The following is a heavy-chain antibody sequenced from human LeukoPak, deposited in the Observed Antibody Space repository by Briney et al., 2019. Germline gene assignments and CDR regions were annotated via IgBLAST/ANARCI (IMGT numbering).Heavy chain of an antibody. J-gene: IGHJ4*02. CDR3: ARHEDTALVDY. CDR1: GYSFTNYW. D-gene: IGHD5-18*01. Sequence: GESLKISCKGFGYSFTNYWIGWVRQMPGKGLEWMGIIYPDDSDTRYSPSFQGQVTISADKSINTAYLQWSSLKASDSAMYYCARHEDTALVDYWGQGTLVTVSS. CDR2: IYPDDSDT. V-gene: IGHV5-51*01.